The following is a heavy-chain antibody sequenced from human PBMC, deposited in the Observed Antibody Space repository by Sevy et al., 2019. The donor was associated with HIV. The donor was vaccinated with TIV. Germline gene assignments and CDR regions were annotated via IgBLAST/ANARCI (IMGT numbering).Heavy chain of an antibody. D-gene: IGHD3-16*02. CDR1: GFTFSSYW. CDR3: ARDKFLRLGELSLLYY. J-gene: IGHJ4*02. CDR2: IKQDGSEK. V-gene: IGHV3-7*03. Sequence: GGSLILSCAASGFTFSSYWMSWVRHAPGKGLEWVANIKQDGSEKYYVDSVKGRFTISRDNAKNSLYLQMNSLRAEDTAVYYCARDKFLRLGELSLLYYWGQGTLVTVSS.